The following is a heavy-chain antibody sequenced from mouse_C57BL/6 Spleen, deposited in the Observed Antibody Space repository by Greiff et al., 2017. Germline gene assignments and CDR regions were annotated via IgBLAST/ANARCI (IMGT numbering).Heavy chain of an antibody. J-gene: IGHJ3*01. CDR3: AREGGFYDYDVWFAY. CDR1: GYTFTDHT. Sequence: VQLQQSDAELVKPGASVKISCKVSGYTFTDHTIHWMKQRPEQGLEWIGYIYPRDGSTKYNEKFKGKATLTADKSSSTAYMQLNSLTSEDSAVYFCAREGGFYDYDVWFAYWGQGTLVTVSA. D-gene: IGHD2-4*01. V-gene: IGHV1-78*01. CDR2: IYPRDGST.